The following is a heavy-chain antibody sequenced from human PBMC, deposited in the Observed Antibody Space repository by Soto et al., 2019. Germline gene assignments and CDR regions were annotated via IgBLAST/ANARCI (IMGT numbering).Heavy chain of an antibody. D-gene: IGHD2-15*01. CDR1: GYSFTSYW. V-gene: IGHV5-51*01. Sequence: GESLKISCKGSGYSFTSYWIGWVRQMPGKGLELMGIIYPGDSDTRYSPSFQGQVTISADKSISTAYLQWSSLKASDTAVYYCATRPPQIVVTLLPFPSWGQGTPVTVSS. J-gene: IGHJ5*02. CDR3: ATRPPQIVVTLLPFPS. CDR2: IYPGDSDT.